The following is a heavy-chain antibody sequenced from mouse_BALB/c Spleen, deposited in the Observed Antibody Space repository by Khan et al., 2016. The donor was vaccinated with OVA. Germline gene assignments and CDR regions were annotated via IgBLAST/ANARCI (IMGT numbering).Heavy chain of an antibody. CDR1: GYSITSDYA. Sequence: EVQLQESGPGLVKPSQSLSLTCTVTGYSITSDYAWNWIRQFPGNQLEWMGYISYSGNTNYNPSFRSRTSITRDTSKNQFFLQLNPVTTEDTATYDCARVYGGDFDYWGQGTTLTVSS. V-gene: IGHV3-2*02. D-gene: IGHD1-1*01. CDR3: ARVYGGDFDY. J-gene: IGHJ2*01. CDR2: ISYSGNT.